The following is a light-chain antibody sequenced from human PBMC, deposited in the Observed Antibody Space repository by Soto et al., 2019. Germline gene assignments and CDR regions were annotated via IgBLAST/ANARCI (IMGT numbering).Light chain of an antibody. V-gene: IGLV2-11*01. J-gene: IGLJ3*02. CDR3: CSFATSYIHVL. CDR2: DDN. Sequence: QSVLTQPPSVSGSPGQSVTISCTGTSRDVGGYDYVSWYQHHPGRAPKLLIYDDNKRPSGVPDRFSGSKSGNAASLTISGLQAEDEADYYCCSFATSYIHVLFGGRTKLTVL. CDR1: SRDVGGYDY.